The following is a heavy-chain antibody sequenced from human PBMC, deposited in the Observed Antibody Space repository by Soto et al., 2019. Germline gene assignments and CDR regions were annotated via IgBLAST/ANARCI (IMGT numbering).Heavy chain of an antibody. J-gene: IGHJ4*02. Sequence: QVQLQESGPGLVKPSETLSLTCTVSRGSINSHYWSWIRQHPGRGLEWIGYLYHSGAINYNPSLKSRVTISVDTSKNQFSLKLNSVNAADTAVYYCARGIPGTYYLDYWGQGALVTVSS. V-gene: IGHV4-59*11. CDR1: RGSINSHY. CDR2: LYHSGAI. CDR3: ARGIPGTYYLDY. D-gene: IGHD3-10*01.